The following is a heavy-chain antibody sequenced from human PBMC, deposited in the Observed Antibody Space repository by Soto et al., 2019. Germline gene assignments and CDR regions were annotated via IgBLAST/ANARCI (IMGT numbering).Heavy chain of an antibody. CDR3: ATTYGELMLNWFDP. Sequence: GASVKVSCKASGGTFSSYAISWVRQAPGQGLEWKGGIIPIFGTTNYAQKIQGKDTIKADESTSTAYKELSNLKSEDTAVYYCATTYGELMLNWFDPWGQGTLVTVSS. J-gene: IGHJ5*02. CDR1: GGTFSSYA. CDR2: IIPIFGTT. D-gene: IGHD4-17*01. V-gene: IGHV1-69*13.